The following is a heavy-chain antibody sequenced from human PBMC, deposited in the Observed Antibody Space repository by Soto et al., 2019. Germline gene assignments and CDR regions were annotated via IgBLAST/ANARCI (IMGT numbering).Heavy chain of an antibody. J-gene: IGHJ3*02. Sequence: ASVKVSCKASGYTFTSYGISWVRQAPGQGLEWMGWISAYNGNTNYAQKLQGRVTMTTDTSTSTAYMELRSLRSDDTAVYYCARPKNYDFWSGCYAFDIWGQGTMVTVSS. V-gene: IGHV1-18*01. CDR3: ARPKNYDFWSGCYAFDI. CDR1: GYTFTSYG. D-gene: IGHD3-3*01. CDR2: ISAYNGNT.